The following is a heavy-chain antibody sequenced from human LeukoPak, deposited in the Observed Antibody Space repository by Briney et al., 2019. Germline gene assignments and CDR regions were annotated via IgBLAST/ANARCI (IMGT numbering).Heavy chain of an antibody. V-gene: IGHV3-7*01. CDR1: GFTFSSYW. CDR2: IKQDGSEK. CDR3: ARDPPADIVVVPAAIRARPPDRLGYYGMDV. J-gene: IGHJ6*02. D-gene: IGHD2-2*02. Sequence: GGSLRLSCAASGFTFSSYWMSWVRQAPGKGLEWVADIKQDGSEKYYVDSVKGRFTISRDNAKNSLYLQMNSLRAEDTAVYYCARDPPADIVVVPAAIRARPPDRLGYYGMDVWGQGTTVTVSS.